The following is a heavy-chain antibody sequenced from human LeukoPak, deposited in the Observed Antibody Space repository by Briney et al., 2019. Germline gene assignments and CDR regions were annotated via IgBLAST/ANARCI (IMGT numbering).Heavy chain of an antibody. Sequence: GGSLRLSCAASGFTFNTYSLIWVRQAPGKGLEWVSSISGSSTYIFYAESVKGRFTISRDNAKNSLYLQMNSLRAEDTAVYYCARDCYDSSGCIDYWGQGTLVTVSS. CDR3: ARDCYDSSGCIDY. J-gene: IGHJ4*02. CDR1: GFTFNTYS. D-gene: IGHD3-22*01. CDR2: ISGSSTYI. V-gene: IGHV3-21*01.